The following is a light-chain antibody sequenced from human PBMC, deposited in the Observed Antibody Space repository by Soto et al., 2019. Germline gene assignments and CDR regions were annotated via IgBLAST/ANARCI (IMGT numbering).Light chain of an antibody. V-gene: IGLV2-14*01. J-gene: IGLJ3*02. CDR1: TSDVGGYNF. Sequence: QSAPTQPASVSGSPGQSITISCTGTTSDVGGYNFVSWYQQHPGKAPKLMIYEVSNRPSGVSHRFSGSKSGNTASLTISGLQAEDEADYYCLSYTSSITWVFGGGTKLTVL. CDR3: LSYTSSITWV. CDR2: EVS.